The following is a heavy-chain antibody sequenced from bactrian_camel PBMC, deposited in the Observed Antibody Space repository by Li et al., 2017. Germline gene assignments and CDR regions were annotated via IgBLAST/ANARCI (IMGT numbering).Heavy chain of an antibody. D-gene: IGHD1*01. V-gene: IGHV3S9*01. CDR2: IDSDGRT. J-gene: IGHJ4*01. CDR1: GVSSRAYY. Sequence: VQLVESGGGSVQSGGSLRLSCTGSGVSSRAYYIAWFRQVPGKAREGVAEIDSDGRTTYTDLVKGRFNISQDNAKNTLYLQMNSLKPEDTAMYYCSKGLAGTLGRGRGTQVTVS. CDR3: SKGLAGTLG.